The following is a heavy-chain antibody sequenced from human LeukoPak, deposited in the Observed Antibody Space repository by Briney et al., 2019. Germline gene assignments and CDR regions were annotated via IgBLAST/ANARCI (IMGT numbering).Heavy chain of an antibody. CDR3: AKRDYSNYDLDY. Sequence: GALRLFCSASGFTFSRYSMSWGRPGPGEGLEWVPAISGSGGSSYYADSVKGRFSISRDNSKNTLYLQMNSLRAEDTAVYYCAKRDYSNYDLDYWGQGTLVTVSS. D-gene: IGHD4-11*01. CDR2: ISGSGGSS. J-gene: IGHJ4*02. CDR1: GFTFSRYS. V-gene: IGHV3-23*01.